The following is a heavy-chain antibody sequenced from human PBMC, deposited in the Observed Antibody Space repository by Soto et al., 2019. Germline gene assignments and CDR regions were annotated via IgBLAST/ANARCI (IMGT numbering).Heavy chain of an antibody. V-gene: IGHV3-30*18. J-gene: IGHJ6*02. CDR3: AKDRVAATYYYGMDV. CDR2: ISYDGSNK. D-gene: IGHD6-19*01. CDR1: GFTFSSYG. Sequence: GGSLRLSCAASGFTFSSYGMHWVRQAPGKGLEWVAVISYDGSNKYYADSVKGRFTISRDNSKNTLYLQMNSLRAEDTAVYYCAKDRVAATYYYGMDVWGQGTTVTVSS.